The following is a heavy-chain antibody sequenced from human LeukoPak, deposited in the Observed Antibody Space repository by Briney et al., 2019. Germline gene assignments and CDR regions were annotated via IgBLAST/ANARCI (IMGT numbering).Heavy chain of an antibody. V-gene: IGHV3-30*02. CDR1: GFTFSSYD. D-gene: IGHD3-10*01. CDR2: IWSDGSNK. J-gene: IGHJ5*02. Sequence: PGGSLRLSCAASGFTFSSYDMHWVRQAPGKGLEWVAFIWSDGSNKYYADSVKGRFTISRDNSKNTLYLQMNSLITDDTAVYYXXXXXXXXVIFRGRKANWFDPWGQGTLVTVSS. CDR3: XXXXXXXVIFRGRKANWFDP.